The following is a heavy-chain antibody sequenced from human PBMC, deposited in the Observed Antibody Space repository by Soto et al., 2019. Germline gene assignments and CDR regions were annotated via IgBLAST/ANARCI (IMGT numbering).Heavy chain of an antibody. CDR2: IKQDGSEK. CDR1: GFTFSSYW. CDR3: ARDYHEAVGYPLLYVDYYYYYGMDV. V-gene: IGHV3-7*03. D-gene: IGHD2-2*02. J-gene: IGHJ6*02. Sequence: GGSLRLSCAASGFTFSSYWMSWVRQAPGKGLEWLANIKQDGSEKYYVDSVKGRFTISRDNAKNSLYLQMNSLRAEDTAVYYCARDYHEAVGYPLLYVDYYYYYGMDVWGQGTTVTVSS.